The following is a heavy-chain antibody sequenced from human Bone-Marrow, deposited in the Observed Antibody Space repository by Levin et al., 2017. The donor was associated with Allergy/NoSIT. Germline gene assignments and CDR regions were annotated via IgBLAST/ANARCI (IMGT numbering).Heavy chain of an antibody. J-gene: IGHJ5*02. CDR2: IDYSGRT. CDR3: AKFYTSGWYWLDP. D-gene: IGHD6-19*01. V-gene: IGHV4-59*03. Sequence: SETLSLTCTVSGDSISTYYWSWIRQSPGKGLEWIGYIDYSGRTNSNPSLKSRVTMSADTSKNQFSLKLISVTAADTALYYWAKFYTSGWYWLDPWGQGTLVTVSS. CDR1: GDSISTYY.